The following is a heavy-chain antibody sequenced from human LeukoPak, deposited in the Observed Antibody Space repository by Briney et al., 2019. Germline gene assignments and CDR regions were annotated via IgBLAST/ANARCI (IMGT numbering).Heavy chain of an antibody. Sequence: PGGSLRLSCAASGFTFSSYGMHWVRQAPGKGLEWVAFIRYDGSNKYYADSVKGRFTISRDNSKNTLYLQMNSLRSEDTAVYYCARSQFRTTNSGAWGFQPWGQGTLVTVSS. CDR1: GFTFSSYG. D-gene: IGHD3-16*01. CDR2: IRYDGSNK. CDR3: ARSQFRTTNSGAWGFQP. J-gene: IGHJ1*01. V-gene: IGHV3-30*02.